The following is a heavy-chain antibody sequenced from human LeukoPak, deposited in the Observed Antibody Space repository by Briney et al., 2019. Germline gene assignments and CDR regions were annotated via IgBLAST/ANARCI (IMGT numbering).Heavy chain of an antibody. CDR3: ARTPPNFDFWSGHYSYFFDY. D-gene: IGHD3-3*01. Sequence: GGSLRLSCAASGFTFSSYAMHWVRQAPGKGLEWVAVISYDGSNKYYADSVKGRFTISRDNSKNTLYLQMNSLRAEDTAVYYCARTPPNFDFWSGHYSYFFDYWGQGTLVTVSS. CDR2: ISYDGSNK. V-gene: IGHV3-30*14. CDR1: GFTFSSYA. J-gene: IGHJ4*02.